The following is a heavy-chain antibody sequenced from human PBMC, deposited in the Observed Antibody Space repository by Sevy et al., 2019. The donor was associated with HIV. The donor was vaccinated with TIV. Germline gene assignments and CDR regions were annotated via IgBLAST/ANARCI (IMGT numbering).Heavy chain of an antibody. J-gene: IGHJ6*02. V-gene: IGHV3-21*01. Sequence: GGSLRLSCAASGFTFSVYSMNWVRQAPGKGLEWVSSISSSFYINYADSVKGRFTISRGNAKNSLYLQMNSLRADDTAVYYCVQEIGAKNHVWGQGTTVTVSS. D-gene: IGHD3-22*01. CDR3: VQEIGAKNHV. CDR2: ISSSFYI. CDR1: GFTFSVYS.